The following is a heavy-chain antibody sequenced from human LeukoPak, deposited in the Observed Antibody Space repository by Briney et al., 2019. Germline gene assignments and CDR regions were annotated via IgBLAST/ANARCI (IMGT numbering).Heavy chain of an antibody. J-gene: IGHJ4*02. CDR1: GFTFSSYA. CDR3: AKGKDGFNYEDY. CDR2: ISYDGSKN. D-gene: IGHD5-24*01. V-gene: IGHV3-30-3*01. Sequence: PGGSLRLSCTASSGFTFSSYAMSWIRQAPGKGLEWVAVISYDGSKNYYADSVKGRFTISRDNSKNTLYLQLNTLRAEDTAVYYCAKGKDGFNYEDYWGQGTLVTVSS.